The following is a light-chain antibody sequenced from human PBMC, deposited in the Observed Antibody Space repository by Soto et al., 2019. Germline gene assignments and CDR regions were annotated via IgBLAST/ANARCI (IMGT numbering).Light chain of an antibody. CDR1: QSISSY. Sequence: DIQMTQSPSSLSASVGDRVTITCRAGQSISSYLNWYAQKPREAPKLLIYAASSLQSGVSSRFSGSGSGTDFTLTISSLQPEDFATYYCQQGNSFPFTFGPGTKVDIK. V-gene: IGKV1-39*01. J-gene: IGKJ3*01. CDR3: QQGNSFPFT. CDR2: AAS.